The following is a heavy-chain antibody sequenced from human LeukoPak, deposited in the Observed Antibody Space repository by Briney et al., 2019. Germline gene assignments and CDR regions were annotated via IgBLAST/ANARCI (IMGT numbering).Heavy chain of an antibody. CDR2: IYTSGST. Sequence: SETLSLTCTVSGFSISSGSYYWSWIRQPAGKGLEWIGRIYTSGSTNYNPSLKSRVTISVDTSKNQFSLKLSSVTAADTAVYYCARRGWAAALFDYWGQGTLVTVSS. CDR3: ARRGWAAALFDY. J-gene: IGHJ4*02. D-gene: IGHD6-13*01. V-gene: IGHV4-61*02. CDR1: GFSISSGSYY.